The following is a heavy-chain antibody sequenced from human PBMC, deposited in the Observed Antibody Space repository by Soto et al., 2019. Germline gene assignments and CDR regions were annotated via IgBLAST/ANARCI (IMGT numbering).Heavy chain of an antibody. V-gene: IGHV3-21*06. CDR3: VRDPLGAAAGGYQLAFDN. Sequence: PGGSLRLSCAASGFSFSSYSMDWVRQAPGKGLEWVSSISSSTTYIHYADSVKGRFTISRDNAKNTLYLQMNSLRAEDTAVYYCVRDPLGAAAGGYQLAFDNWGQGALVTVSS. CDR2: ISSSTTYI. CDR1: GFSFSSYS. D-gene: IGHD6-13*01. J-gene: IGHJ4*02.